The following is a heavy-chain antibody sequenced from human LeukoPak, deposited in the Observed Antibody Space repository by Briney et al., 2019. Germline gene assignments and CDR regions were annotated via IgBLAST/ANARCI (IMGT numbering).Heavy chain of an antibody. V-gene: IGHV3-11*01. J-gene: IGHJ3*02. CDR2: ISSSGSTI. Sequence: PGGSLRLSCAASGFTFSDYYMSWIRQAPGKGLEWVSYISSSGSTIYYADSVKGRSTISRDNAKNSLYLQMNSLRAEDTALYYCAKDVDSTGDAFDIWGQGTMVTVSS. D-gene: IGHD2-2*01. CDR1: GFTFSDYY. CDR3: AKDVDSTGDAFDI.